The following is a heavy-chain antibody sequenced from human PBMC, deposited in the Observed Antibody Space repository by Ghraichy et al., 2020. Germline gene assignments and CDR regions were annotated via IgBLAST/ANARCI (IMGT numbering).Heavy chain of an antibody. V-gene: IGHV4-31*03. Sequence: SETLSLTCTVSGGSISSSDYYWSWIRQHPGKGLEWIGYIYYSGSTYYNPSLKSRVTISVDTSKNQFSLKLSSVTAADTAVYYCARVPNYDYVWGSYRFDPWGQGTLVTVSS. D-gene: IGHD3-16*01. J-gene: IGHJ5*02. CDR2: IYYSGST. CDR1: GGSISSSDYY. CDR3: ARVPNYDYVWGSYRFDP.